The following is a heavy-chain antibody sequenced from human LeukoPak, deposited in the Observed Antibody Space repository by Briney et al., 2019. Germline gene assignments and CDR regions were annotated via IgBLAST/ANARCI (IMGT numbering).Heavy chain of an antibody. J-gene: IGHJ5*02. CDR1: GYTFTSYG. CDR3: ARVYYYDSSGHNWFDP. V-gene: IGHV1-18*01. D-gene: IGHD3-22*01. Sequence: ASVKVSCKASGYTFTSYGISWVRQAPGQGLEWMGWISAYNGNANYAQKLQGRVTMTTDTSTSTASVELRSLRSDETAVYYCARVYYYDSSGHNWFDPWGQGTLVTVSS. CDR2: ISAYNGNA.